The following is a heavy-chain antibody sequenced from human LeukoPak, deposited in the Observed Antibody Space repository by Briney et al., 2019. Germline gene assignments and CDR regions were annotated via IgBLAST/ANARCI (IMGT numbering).Heavy chain of an antibody. CDR3: ARLNKDYYGSGSLDWFDP. D-gene: IGHD3-10*01. CDR2: IYHSGST. V-gene: IGHV4-38-2*01. J-gene: IGHJ5*02. Sequence: PSETLSLTCAVSGYSISSGYYWGWIRPPPGKGLEWIGSIYHSGSTYYNPSLKSRVTISVDTSKNQFSLKLSSVTAADTAVYYCARLNKDYYGSGSLDWFDPWGQGTLVTVSS. CDR1: GYSISSGYY.